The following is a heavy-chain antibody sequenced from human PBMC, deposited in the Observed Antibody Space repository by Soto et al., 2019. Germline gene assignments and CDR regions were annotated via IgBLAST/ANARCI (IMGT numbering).Heavy chain of an antibody. D-gene: IGHD6-19*01. Sequence: SVKVSCKASGYTFSNHGITWVRQAPGQGLEWMGWIVPNIGTTNYAQKFQGRVTMTADESTSTAYMELSSLRSEDTAVYYCAGGYSSGLDVWGQGTTVTVSS. V-gene: IGHV1-69*13. CDR3: AGGYSSGLDV. J-gene: IGHJ6*02. CDR2: IVPNIGTT. CDR1: GYTFSNHG.